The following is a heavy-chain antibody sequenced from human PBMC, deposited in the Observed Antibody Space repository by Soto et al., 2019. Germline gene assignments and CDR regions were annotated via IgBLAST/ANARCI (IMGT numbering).Heavy chain of an antibody. V-gene: IGHV1-18*01. CDR1: GYTFTNYD. CDR2: ISTYTGNT. CDR3: ARGYYYGSGRPTPGVMDV. Sequence: ASVKVSCKASGYTFTNYDINWVRQAPGQGLEWMGWISTYTGNTNYAQKLQGRVTMTTDTSTSTAYMELRSLRSDDTAVYYCARGYYYGSGRPTPGVMDVWGKGTTVTVSS. D-gene: IGHD3-10*01. J-gene: IGHJ6*04.